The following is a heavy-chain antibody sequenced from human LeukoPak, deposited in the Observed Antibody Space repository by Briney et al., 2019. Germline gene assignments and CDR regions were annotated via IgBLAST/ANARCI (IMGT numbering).Heavy chain of an antibody. CDR3: ARVKYSSSWYYFDY. J-gene: IGHJ4*02. Sequence: GGPLRLSCAASGFRFSSYAMSWVRQAPGKGLEWVSVIYSGGSTYYADSVKGRFTISRDNSKNTLYLQMNSLRAEDTAVYYCARVKYSSSWYYFDYWGQGTLVTVSS. CDR1: GFRFSSYA. D-gene: IGHD6-13*01. V-gene: IGHV3-53*01. CDR2: IYSGGST.